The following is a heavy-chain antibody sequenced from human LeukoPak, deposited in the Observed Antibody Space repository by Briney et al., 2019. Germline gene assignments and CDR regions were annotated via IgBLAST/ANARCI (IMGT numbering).Heavy chain of an antibody. Sequence: ASVKVSCKASGYTFTAYYMEWVRQAPGQGLEWMGWINPNSGGTNYAQKFQGRVTMTRDTSISTAYMELSSLRSDDTAVYYCARVLVAGSRGYYYGMDVWGQGTTVTVS. CDR1: GYTFTAYY. CDR2: INPNSGGT. J-gene: IGHJ6*02. V-gene: IGHV1-2*02. CDR3: ARVLVAGSRGYYYGMDV. D-gene: IGHD2-15*01.